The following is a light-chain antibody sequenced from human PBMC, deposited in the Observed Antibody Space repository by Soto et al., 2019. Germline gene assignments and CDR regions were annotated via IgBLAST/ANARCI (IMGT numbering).Light chain of an antibody. J-gene: IGKJ4*01. CDR2: WAS. Sequence: DIVMTQSPDSLAVSPGDRATLNCESSQSVFHNTNRKNYLAWYQQKPGQPPKLLIYWASSRESGVPDRFSGSGSETDFTLTISSLQAEDVAVYYCQQYYISPPTFGGGTKVDIK. V-gene: IGKV4-1*01. CDR1: QSVFHNTNRKNY. CDR3: QQYYISPPT.